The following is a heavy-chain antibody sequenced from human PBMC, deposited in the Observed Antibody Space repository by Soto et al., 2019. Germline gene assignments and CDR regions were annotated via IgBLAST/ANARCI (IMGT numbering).Heavy chain of an antibody. CDR2: ISCGSTCT. D-gene: IGHD3-22*01. V-gene: IGHV3-23*01. CDR1: RFTFTNDA. CDR3: AKGHYYDNFGNWVANQAFDY. J-gene: IGHJ4*02. Sequence: GPLLPPCPTSRFTFTNDALHWVRQAPGKGLEWVSCISCGSTCTYSADAVKGRFTISSDKSRNTVYLQMSSLRAEDTAVYYCAKGHYYDNFGNWVANQAFDYWGQGNLVTVYS.